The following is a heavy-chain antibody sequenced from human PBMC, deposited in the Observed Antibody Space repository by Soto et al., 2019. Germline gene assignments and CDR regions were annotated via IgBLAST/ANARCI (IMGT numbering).Heavy chain of an antibody. CDR2: IYHSGST. Sequence: SETLSLTCDVSGGSISSINWWSWVRQPPGKGLKWIGEIYHSGSTTYNPSLKSRVTISVDKSKNQFSLKLSSVTAADTAVYYCARGLWDRSSYSSRLWFDPWGQGILVTVSS. CDR1: GGSISSINW. CDR3: ARGLWDRSSYSSRLWFDP. J-gene: IGHJ5*02. D-gene: IGHD3-22*01. V-gene: IGHV4-4*02.